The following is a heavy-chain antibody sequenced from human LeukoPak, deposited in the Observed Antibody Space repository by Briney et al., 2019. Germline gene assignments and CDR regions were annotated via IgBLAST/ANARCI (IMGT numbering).Heavy chain of an antibody. CDR2: IWYDGTDT. Sequence: GGSLRLSCVASGFTFSRFNMHWVRQAPGKGLEWVALIWYDGTDTYYADAVKGRFTISRDDAKNTVYLQMNSLRAEDTAFYYCARGFLDFDFWGHGTLVTVSS. CDR1: GFTFSRFN. CDR3: ARGFLDFDF. J-gene: IGHJ4*01. D-gene: IGHD3-3*01. V-gene: IGHV3-33*01.